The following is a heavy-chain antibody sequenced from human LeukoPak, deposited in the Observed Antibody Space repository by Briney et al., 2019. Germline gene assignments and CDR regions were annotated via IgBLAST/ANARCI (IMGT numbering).Heavy chain of an antibody. CDR2: IYKIGTT. J-gene: IGHJ4*02. D-gene: IGHD2-15*01. Sequence: SETLSLTCTVFGDSVTGYFLNWVRQPPGKGLEWIGHIYKIGTTNYSPSLKGRLTISADTSKNQFSLQLRSVTAADTAVYYCVIGVGWQPDYWGQGALVTVSS. CDR1: GDSVTGYF. CDR3: VIGVGWQPDY. V-gene: IGHV4-59*02.